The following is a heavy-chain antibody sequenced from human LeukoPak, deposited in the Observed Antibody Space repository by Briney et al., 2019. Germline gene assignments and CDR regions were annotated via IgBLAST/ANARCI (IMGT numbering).Heavy chain of an antibody. J-gene: IGHJ4*02. Sequence: GALRLSCAASGFTFSSYAMHWVRQAPGKGLEWVAVISYDGSNKYYADSVKGRFTISRDNSKNTLYLQMNSLRAEDTAVYYCAREEVAGTFDYWGQGTLVTVSS. V-gene: IGHV3-30*04. CDR1: GFTFSSYA. CDR3: AREEVAGTFDY. D-gene: IGHD6-19*01. CDR2: ISYDGSNK.